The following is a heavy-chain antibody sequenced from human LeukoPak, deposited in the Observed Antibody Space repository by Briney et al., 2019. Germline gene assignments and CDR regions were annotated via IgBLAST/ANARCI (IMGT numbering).Heavy chain of an antibody. V-gene: IGHV1-46*01. Sequence: GASVKVSCKASGYTFTSYYMHWVRQAPGQGLEWMGIINPSGGSTSYAQKFQGRVTVTRDMSTSTVYMELSSLRSEDTAVYYCARDRGGRSSSPYWYFDLWGRGTLVTVSS. CDR1: GYTFTSYY. CDR3: ARDRGGRSSSPYWYFDL. CDR2: INPSGGST. D-gene: IGHD6-13*01. J-gene: IGHJ2*01.